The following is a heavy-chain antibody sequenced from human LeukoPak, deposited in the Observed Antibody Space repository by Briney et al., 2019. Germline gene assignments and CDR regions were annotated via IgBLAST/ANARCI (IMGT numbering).Heavy chain of an antibody. CDR3: ARVLVGAGPRNYYLDY. J-gene: IGHJ4*02. D-gene: IGHD1-26*01. CDR2: IYYSGST. Sequence: SETLSLTCTVSGFSISSYYWSWIRQPPGKGLEWIGDIYYSGSTNYNPALKSRGTISVDTSKHQYSLKVSSVTDADTAVYYCARVLVGAGPRNYYLDYYGGGTLVTVSS. CDR1: GFSISSYY. V-gene: IGHV4-59*01.